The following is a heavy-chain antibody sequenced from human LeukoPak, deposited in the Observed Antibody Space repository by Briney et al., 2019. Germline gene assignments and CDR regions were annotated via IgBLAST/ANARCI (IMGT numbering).Heavy chain of an antibody. Sequence: SETLSLTCTVSGGSISSYYWSWIRQPPGKGLEWIGYIYYSGSTNYNPSLKSRVTISVDTSKNQFSLKLSSVTAADTAVYYCARPRPYSSSWAFDIWGQGTMVTVSS. CDR1: GGSISSYY. D-gene: IGHD6-13*01. V-gene: IGHV4-59*08. J-gene: IGHJ3*02. CDR2: IYYSGST. CDR3: ARPRPYSSSWAFDI.